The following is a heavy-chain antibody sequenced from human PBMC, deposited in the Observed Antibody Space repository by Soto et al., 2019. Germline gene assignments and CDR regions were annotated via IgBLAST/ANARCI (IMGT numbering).Heavy chain of an antibody. Sequence: ASVKVSCKASGYTFTSYYMHWVRQAPGQGLEWMGIINPSGGSTSYAQKFQGRVTMTRDTSTSTVYMELSSLRSEDTAVYYCARARRHYGSGPWNDYWGQGTLVTVSS. CDR2: INPSGGST. V-gene: IGHV1-46*03. J-gene: IGHJ4*02. CDR1: GYTFTSYY. D-gene: IGHD3-10*01. CDR3: ARARRHYGSGPWNDY.